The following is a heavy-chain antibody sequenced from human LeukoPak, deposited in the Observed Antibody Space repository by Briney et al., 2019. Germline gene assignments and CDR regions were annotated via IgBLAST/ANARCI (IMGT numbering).Heavy chain of an antibody. CDR3: ARDRAYSSGWYHFDY. J-gene: IGHJ4*02. CDR2: INPSGGST. V-gene: IGHV1-46*01. D-gene: IGHD6-19*01. Sequence: GASVKVSCKASGYTFTSYYMHWVRQAPGQGLEWMGIINPSGGSTSCAQKFQGRVTMTRDTSTSTVYMELGSLRSEDTAVYYCARDRAYSSGWYHFDYWGQGTLVTVSS. CDR1: GYTFTSYY.